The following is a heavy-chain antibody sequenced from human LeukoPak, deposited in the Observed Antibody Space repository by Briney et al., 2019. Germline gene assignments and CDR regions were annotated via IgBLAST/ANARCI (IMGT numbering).Heavy chain of an antibody. Sequence: PGGSLRLSCAASGFASKNYYLDWVRLAPGKGLEWVGRSRDKAQGYTTEYAASVKGRFTISRDDSKNTLYLQMNSLRAEDTAVYYCAKSGYSSSRYYYYGMDVWGQGTTVTVSS. D-gene: IGHD6-6*01. CDR3: AKSGYSSSRYYYYGMDV. CDR1: GFASKNYY. V-gene: IGHV3-72*01. J-gene: IGHJ6*02. CDR2: SRDKAQGYTT.